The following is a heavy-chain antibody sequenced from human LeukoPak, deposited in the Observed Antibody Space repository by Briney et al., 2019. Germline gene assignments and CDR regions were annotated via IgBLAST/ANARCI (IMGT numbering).Heavy chain of an antibody. CDR1: GYTFTSYY. V-gene: IGHV1-46*01. Sequence: ASVKVSCKASGYTFTSYYMHWVRQAPGQGLEWMGIINPSGGSTSYAQKFQGRVTMTRDTSKNQFSLKLSSVTAADTAVYYCARVRRSSTSCLFDYWGQGTLVTVSS. D-gene: IGHD2-2*01. CDR2: INPSGGST. J-gene: IGHJ4*02. CDR3: ARVRRSSTSCLFDY.